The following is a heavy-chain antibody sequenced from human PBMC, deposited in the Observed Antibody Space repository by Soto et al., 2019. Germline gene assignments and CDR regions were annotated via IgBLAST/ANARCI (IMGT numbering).Heavy chain of an antibody. Sequence: SETLSLTCTVSGGSISSSSSYWGWIRQPPGKGLEWIGYIYYSGSTYYNPSLKSRVTISVDTSKNQFSLKLSSVTAADTAVYYCAREVEGYCSGGSCYKEPSHWFDPWGQGTLVTVSS. CDR1: GGSISSSSSY. D-gene: IGHD2-15*01. V-gene: IGHV4-31*03. CDR3: AREVEGYCSGGSCYKEPSHWFDP. J-gene: IGHJ5*02. CDR2: IYYSGST.